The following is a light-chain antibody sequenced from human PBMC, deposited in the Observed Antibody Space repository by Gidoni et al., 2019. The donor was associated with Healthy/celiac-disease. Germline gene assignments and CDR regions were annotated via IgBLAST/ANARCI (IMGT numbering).Light chain of an antibody. Sequence: SYVLTPPPSVSVAPGQTARITCGGNNIGSKSVHWYQQKPCQAPVLVGYDDSDRPSGIPERFSGSNSGTTATLTISRVEAGDEADYYCQVWDSSSDHRVFGGGTKLTVL. CDR2: DDS. CDR3: QVWDSSSDHRV. CDR1: NIGSKS. V-gene: IGLV3-21*02. J-gene: IGLJ2*01.